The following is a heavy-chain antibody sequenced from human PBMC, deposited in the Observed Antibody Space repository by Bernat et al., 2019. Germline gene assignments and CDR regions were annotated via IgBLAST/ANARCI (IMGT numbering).Heavy chain of an antibody. D-gene: IGHD2-15*01. J-gene: IGHJ4*02. CDR3: TTGPSRCSGGSCYRDY. CDR1: GFTFSNAW. Sequence: EVQLVESGGGLVKPGGSLRLSCAASGFTFSNAWMNWVRQAPGKGLEWVGRIKSKTDGGTTDYAAPVKGRFTISRDDSNNTLYLQMNSLKTEDTAVYYCTTGPSRCSGGSCYRDYWGQGTLVTVSS. CDR2: IKSKTDGGTT. V-gene: IGHV3-15*07.